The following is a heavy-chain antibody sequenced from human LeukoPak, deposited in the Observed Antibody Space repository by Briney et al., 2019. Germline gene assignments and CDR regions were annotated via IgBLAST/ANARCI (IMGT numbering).Heavy chain of an antibody. Sequence: GASVKVSCKASGYTFTSYAMNWVRQAPGQGLEWMGWINTNTGNPTYAQGFTGRFAFSLDTSVSTAYLQISSLKAEDTAVYYCARVHCSSTSCYYYYGMDVWGQGTTVTVSS. CDR1: GYTFTSYA. D-gene: IGHD2-2*01. CDR3: ARVHCSSTSCYYYYGMDV. J-gene: IGHJ6*02. CDR2: INTNTGNP. V-gene: IGHV7-4-1*02.